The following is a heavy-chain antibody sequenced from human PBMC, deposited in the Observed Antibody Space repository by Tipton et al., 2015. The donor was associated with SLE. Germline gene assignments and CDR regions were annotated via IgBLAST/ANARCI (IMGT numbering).Heavy chain of an antibody. J-gene: IGHJ4*02. CDR3: ARLMSLTTSWYYFDS. CDR1: GGSTSAHF. D-gene: IGHD2-2*01. CDR2: FHYGGGT. V-gene: IGHV4-59*08. Sequence: TLSLTCTVSGGSTSAHFWSWIRQPPGKGLEWIGSFHYGGGTNYNPSLKSRVTMSADTSKNQFSLMLSSVTGADTAVYYCARLMSLTTSWYYFDSWGQGTLVTVSS.